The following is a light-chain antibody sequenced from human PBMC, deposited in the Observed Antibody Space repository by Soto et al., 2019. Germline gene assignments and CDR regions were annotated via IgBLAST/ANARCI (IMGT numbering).Light chain of an antibody. Sequence: ELVLTQSPGTLSLSPGERAPLSCRASQSVSSSYLAWYQQKPGQAPRLLIYGASSRATGIPDRFSGSGSGTDFNLTISRLETEDFAVYYCQQYGSSTWTFGQGTKLEIK. CDR3: QQYGSSTWT. V-gene: IGKV3-20*01. CDR1: QSVSSSY. J-gene: IGKJ1*01. CDR2: GAS.